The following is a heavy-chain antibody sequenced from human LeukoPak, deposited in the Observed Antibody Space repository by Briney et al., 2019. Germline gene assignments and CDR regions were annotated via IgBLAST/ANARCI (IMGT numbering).Heavy chain of an antibody. Sequence: GGSLRLSCAASGFTFSDYYMSWIRQAPGKGLEWVSYISSSGSYIYYADSVKGRFTISRDNAKNSLYLQMNSLGAEDTAVYYCARDSERGMTKVTHFDYWGQGTLVTVSS. V-gene: IGHV3-11*04. CDR1: GFTFSDYY. CDR2: ISSSGSYI. CDR3: ARDSERGMTKVTHFDY. D-gene: IGHD4-17*01. J-gene: IGHJ4*02.